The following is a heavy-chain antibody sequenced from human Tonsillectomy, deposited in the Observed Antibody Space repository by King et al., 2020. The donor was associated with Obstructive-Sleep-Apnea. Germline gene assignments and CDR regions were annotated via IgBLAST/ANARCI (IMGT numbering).Heavy chain of an antibody. V-gene: IGHV4-39*07. Sequence: QLQESGPGLVKPSETLSLTCTVSGGSFSSSNHYWGWIRQPPGKGLEWIGSIYYRGSAYYNPSLKSRVTVSVDTSKNQFSLKVRFVTAADTAVYFCARDKSTTIYGLDVWGQGTTVTVSS. CDR1: GGSFSSSNHY. J-gene: IGHJ6*02. CDR3: ARDKSTTIYGLDV. D-gene: IGHD5/OR15-5a*01. CDR2: IYYRGSA.